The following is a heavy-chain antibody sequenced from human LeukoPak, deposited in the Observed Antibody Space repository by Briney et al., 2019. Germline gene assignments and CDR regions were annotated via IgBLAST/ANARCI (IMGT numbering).Heavy chain of an antibody. D-gene: IGHD2-15*01. CDR2: IYYSGST. V-gene: IGHV4-39*01. J-gene: IGHJ3*02. Sequence: SETLSLTCTVSGGSISSSSYYWGWIRQPPGKGLEWIGSIYYSGSTYYNPSLKSRVTISVDASKNQLSLKLSSVTAADTAVYYCARLGYCSGGSCLDAFDIWGQGTMVTVSS. CDR1: GGSISSSSYY. CDR3: ARLGYCSGGSCLDAFDI.